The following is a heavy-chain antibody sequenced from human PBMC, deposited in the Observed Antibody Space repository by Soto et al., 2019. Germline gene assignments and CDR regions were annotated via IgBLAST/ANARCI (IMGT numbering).Heavy chain of an antibody. CDR3: ARSRLYDSSGYYLSKNWFDP. CDR1: GYTXTGYY. D-gene: IGHD3-22*01. Sequence: SXKVSFKASGYTXTGYYMDLVRQAPGQGLEWMGWINPNSCGTNYEKKFQGRVTMTRDTSISTAYMDLSRLRSDDKAVYYCARSRLYDSSGYYLSKNWFDPWGQGTLGTVSS. V-gene: IGHV1-2*02. J-gene: IGHJ5*02. CDR2: INPNSCGT.